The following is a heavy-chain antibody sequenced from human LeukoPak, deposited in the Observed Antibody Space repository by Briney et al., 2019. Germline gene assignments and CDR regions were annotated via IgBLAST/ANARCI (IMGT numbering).Heavy chain of an antibody. CDR2: IYSGGGGGSI. CDR3: ARGAYD. Sequence: GGSLRLSCATPGFTFSSYGMSWVRQAPGKGLESVSVIYSGGGGGSIYYADSVKGRFTLSRDNSQNTVYLQMNSLRAEDTAVYYCARGAYDWGQGTLVTVSS. J-gene: IGHJ4*02. D-gene: IGHD2-8*01. CDR1: GFTFSSYG. V-gene: IGHV3-23*03.